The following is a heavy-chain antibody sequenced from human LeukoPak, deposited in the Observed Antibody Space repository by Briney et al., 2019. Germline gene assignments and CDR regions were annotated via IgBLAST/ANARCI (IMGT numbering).Heavy chain of an antibody. CDR1: GFTFSDYY. V-gene: IGHV3-11*01. J-gene: IGHJ4*02. Sequence: GGSLRLSCAASGFTFSDYYMSWIRQAPGKGLEWVSYISSSGSTIYYADSVKGRFTISRDNAKNSLYLQMNSLRAEDTAVYYCARFWVPYSQKEGAFDYWGQGTLVTVSS. D-gene: IGHD3-16*01. CDR2: ISSSGSTI. CDR3: ARFWVPYSQKEGAFDY.